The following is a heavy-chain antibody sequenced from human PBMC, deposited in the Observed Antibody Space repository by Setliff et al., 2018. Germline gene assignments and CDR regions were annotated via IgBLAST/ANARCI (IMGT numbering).Heavy chain of an antibody. D-gene: IGHD6-13*01. Sequence: TLSLTCAVYGGSFSTYYWIWIRQPPGKGLEWIGEINHSGSTNYNPSLKSRVTISVDTSKNQFSLKVTSVTAADTAVYYCARVAVAVDYWGQGTLVTAPQ. CDR3: ARVAVAVDY. CDR2: INHSGST. J-gene: IGHJ4*02. CDR1: GGSFSTYY. V-gene: IGHV4-34*09.